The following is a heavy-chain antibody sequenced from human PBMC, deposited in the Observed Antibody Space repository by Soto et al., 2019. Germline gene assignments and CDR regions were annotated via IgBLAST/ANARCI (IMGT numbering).Heavy chain of an antibody. Sequence: EVQLLESGGGLVQPGGSLRLSCAASGFTISSYAMSWVRQAPGKGLEWVSAISDRGDTTHYADSVKGRFTISRDTSKNTLYLQMNTLRAEXXXXXXXXXDKPGTTSFDYWGRGTPV. V-gene: IGHV3-23*01. CDR2: ISDRGDTT. CDR3: XXDKPGTTSFDY. CDR1: GFTISSYA. J-gene: IGHJ4*02. D-gene: IGHD1-1*01.